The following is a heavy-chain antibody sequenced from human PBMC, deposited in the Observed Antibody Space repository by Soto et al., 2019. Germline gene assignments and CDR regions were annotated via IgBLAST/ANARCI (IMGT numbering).Heavy chain of an antibody. D-gene: IGHD2-15*01. CDR3: ARTYGGKMGDALDL. Sequence: EVQLLESGGGLVQPGGSLRLSCAASGFTFRIYAMSWVRQVPGKGLEWVSTISVSADSASYADSVKGRFTISRDNSKNTLYLPMNSTRVEDTAVYYCARTYGGKMGDALDLWGQGTTVTVS. CDR1: GFTFRIYA. J-gene: IGHJ3*01. V-gene: IGHV3-23*01. CDR2: ISVSADSA.